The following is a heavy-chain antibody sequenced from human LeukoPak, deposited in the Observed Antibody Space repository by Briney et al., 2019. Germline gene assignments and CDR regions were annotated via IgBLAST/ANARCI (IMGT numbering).Heavy chain of an antibody. V-gene: IGHV4-59*01. CDR2: IYYSGST. J-gene: IGHJ5*02. CDR3: ARSRGVIGARGWFDP. CDR1: GGSISSYY. D-gene: IGHD3-10*01. Sequence: SETLSLTCTVSGGSISSYYWSWVRQPPGKGLKWIGYIYYSGSTNYNPSLKSRVTISVDTSKNQFSLKLSSVTAADTAVYYCARSRGVIGARGWFDPWGQGTLVTVSS.